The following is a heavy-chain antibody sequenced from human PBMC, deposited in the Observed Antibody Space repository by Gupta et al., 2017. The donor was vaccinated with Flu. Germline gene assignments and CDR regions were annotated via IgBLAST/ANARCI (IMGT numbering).Heavy chain of an antibody. J-gene: IGHJ4*02. CDR2: ISGSGGST. V-gene: IGHV3-23*01. CDR3: AKSRRGFNNILFDN. D-gene: IGHD1-14*01. Sequence: EVQLLESGGGMVQPGGSLRLSCAASGFTFSTYTMNWVRQAPGKGLEWVSTISGSGGSTYFADSVKGRFTISRDNSKNTLYLQMNSLRAEDTAVYYCAKSRRGFNNILFDNWGQGTLVTVSS. CDR1: GFTFSTYT.